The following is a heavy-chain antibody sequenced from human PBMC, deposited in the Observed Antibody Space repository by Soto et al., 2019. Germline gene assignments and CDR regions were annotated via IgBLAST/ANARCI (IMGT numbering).Heavy chain of an antibody. CDR2: IKQDGSEK. Sequence: EVQLVESGGGLVQPGGSLRLSCAASGFTFSSYWMSWVRQAPGKGLEWVANIKQDGSEKYYVDSVKGRFTISRDNAKNSLYLQMNSLRAEDTAVYYCARAGPGGYFDWLYNPIPNWFDPWGQGTLVTVSS. V-gene: IGHV3-7*01. CDR3: ARAGPGGYFDWLYNPIPNWFDP. J-gene: IGHJ5*02. D-gene: IGHD3-9*01. CDR1: GFTFSSYW.